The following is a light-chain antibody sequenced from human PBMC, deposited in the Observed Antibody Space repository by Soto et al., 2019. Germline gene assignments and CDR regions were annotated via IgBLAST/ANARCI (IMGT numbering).Light chain of an antibody. Sequence: QSVLTQPAAVAGSPGQSITISCTGPSSDVGSHNLVSWYQQHPGQAPKLMIYEVSKRPLGVSTRFSASKSGNTASLTISGLQAEDEADYYCCSYGGSRAVFGGGTQLTVL. CDR2: EVS. J-gene: IGLJ7*01. CDR3: CSYGGSRAV. V-gene: IGLV2-23*02. CDR1: SSDVGSHNL.